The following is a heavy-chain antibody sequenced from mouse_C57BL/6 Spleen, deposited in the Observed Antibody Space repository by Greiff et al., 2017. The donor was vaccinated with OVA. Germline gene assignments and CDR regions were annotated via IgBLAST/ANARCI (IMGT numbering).Heavy chain of an antibody. J-gene: IGHJ4*01. CDR2: IRNKANGYTT. CDR3: ARYIMAGYYEAMDY. CDR1: GFTFTDYY. Sequence: EVKLMESGGGLVQPGGSLSLSCAASGFTFTDYYMSWVRQPPGKALEWLGFIRNKANGYTTEYSASVKGRFTSSRDNSQSILYLQMNALRAEDSATYYCARYIMAGYYEAMDYWGQGTSVTVSS. D-gene: IGHD2-3*01. V-gene: IGHV7-3*01.